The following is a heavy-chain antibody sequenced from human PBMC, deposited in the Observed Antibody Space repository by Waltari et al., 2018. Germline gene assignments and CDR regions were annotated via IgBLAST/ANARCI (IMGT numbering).Heavy chain of an antibody. J-gene: IGHJ4*02. CDR3: AHHRGGGNSAVLDY. V-gene: IGHV2-5*01. CDR2: IYWNDDK. CDR1: GFSLITSAVG. Sequence: QITLKESGPTLVKPTQTLTLTCSFSGFSLITSAVGVGWIRQPPGKALDWLAVIYWNDDKRYSPSLNSRLTITKDTSKNQVVLTMTNMDPVDTATYYCAHHRGGGNSAVLDYWGQGTLVTVSS. D-gene: IGHD2-21*02.